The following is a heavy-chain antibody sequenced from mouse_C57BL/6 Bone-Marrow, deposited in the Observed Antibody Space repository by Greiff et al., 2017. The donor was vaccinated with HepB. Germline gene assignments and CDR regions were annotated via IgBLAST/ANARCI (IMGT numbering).Heavy chain of an antibody. Sequence: EVQLVESGPELVKPGASVKMSCKASGYTFTDYNMHWVKQSHGKSLEWIGYINPNNGGTSYNQKFKGKATLTVNKSSSTAYMELRSLTSEDSAVYYCARGTTVVEDYYAMDYWGQGTSVTVSS. D-gene: IGHD1-1*01. CDR1: GYTFTDYN. CDR2: INPNNGGT. V-gene: IGHV1-22*01. CDR3: ARGTTVVEDYYAMDY. J-gene: IGHJ4*01.